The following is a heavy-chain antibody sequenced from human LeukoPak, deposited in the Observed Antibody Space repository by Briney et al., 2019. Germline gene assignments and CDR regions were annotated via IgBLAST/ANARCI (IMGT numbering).Heavy chain of an antibody. J-gene: IGHJ3*02. CDR2: IKSKTDGGTT. CDR1: GVTFSNAW. Sequence: PGGSLRLSCAASGVTFSNAWMSWVRQAPGQGLGWVGRIKSKTDGGTTDYPAPVKGTFTISRDDSKTTLYLQINSLKTVDTAVYYCTGNGPGSYYGVGAFDIWGQGTMVTVSS. D-gene: IGHD3-10*01. CDR3: TGNGPGSYYGVGAFDI. V-gene: IGHV3-15*01.